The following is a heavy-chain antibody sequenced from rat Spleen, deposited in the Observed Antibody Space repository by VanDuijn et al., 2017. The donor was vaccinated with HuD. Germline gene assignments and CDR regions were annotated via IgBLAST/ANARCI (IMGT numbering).Heavy chain of an antibody. Sequence: EVQLVESGGGLVQPGRSLKLSCVASGFTFNNYWVTWIRQAPGKGLEWVASITNTGGTTYYGDSVKGRFTVSRDNAKSSLYLQMDSLRSEDSATYYCTRDRILRSTGFDYWGQGVMVTVSS. V-gene: IGHV5-31*01. J-gene: IGHJ2*01. CDR3: TRDRILRSTGFDY. D-gene: IGHD1-6*01. CDR1: GFTFNNYW. CDR2: ITNTGGTT.